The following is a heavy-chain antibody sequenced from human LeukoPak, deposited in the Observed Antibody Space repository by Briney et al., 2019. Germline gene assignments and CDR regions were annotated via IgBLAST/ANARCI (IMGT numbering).Heavy chain of an antibody. CDR3: ARDCSSTSCYNENAFDI. D-gene: IGHD2-2*02. CDR1: GYTFTGYY. Sequence: ASVKVSCKASGYTFTGYYMHWVRQAPGQGLEWMGWINPNSGGTNYARKFQGRVTMTRDTSISTAYMELSRLRSDDTAVYYCARDCSSTSCYNENAFDIWGQGTMVTVSS. J-gene: IGHJ3*02. CDR2: INPNSGGT. V-gene: IGHV1-2*02.